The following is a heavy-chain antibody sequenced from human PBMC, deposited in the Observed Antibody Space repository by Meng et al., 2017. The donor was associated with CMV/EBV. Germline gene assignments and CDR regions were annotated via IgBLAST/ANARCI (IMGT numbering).Heavy chain of an antibody. CDR3: ARGRNRAARPWGY. V-gene: IGHV4-34*01. CDR1: GGSFSGYY. D-gene: IGHD6-6*01. CDR2: INHSGST. Sequence: SETLSLTCAVYGGSFSGYYWSWIRQPPGKGLEWIGEINHSGSTNCNPSLKSRVTISVDTSKNQFSLKLSSVTAADTAVYYCARGRNRAARPWGYWGQGTLVTVSS. J-gene: IGHJ4*02.